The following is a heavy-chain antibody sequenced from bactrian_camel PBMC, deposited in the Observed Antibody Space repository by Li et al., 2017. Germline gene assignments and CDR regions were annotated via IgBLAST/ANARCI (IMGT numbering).Heavy chain of an antibody. J-gene: IGHJ4*01. CDR3: AAGRDTGVCSRLFENNF. Sequence: QLVESGGGSVQPGGSLRLSCAASGYTYRSGCMAWFRQAPGRERERVARIFTSSDVKNYAEAVMGRFTISLDHAKNTLYLQMTSLKPEDTATYYCAAGRDTGVCSRLFENNFWVQGTQVTFS. CDR2: IFTSSDVK. V-gene: IGHV3S1*01. CDR1: GYTYRSGC. D-gene: IGHD7*01.